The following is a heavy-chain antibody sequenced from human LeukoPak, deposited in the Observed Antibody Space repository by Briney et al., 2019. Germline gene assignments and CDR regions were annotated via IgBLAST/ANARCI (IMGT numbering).Heavy chain of an antibody. CDR3: AGRWSFDY. D-gene: IGHD2-15*01. J-gene: IGHJ4*02. CDR1: GFTLSNDW. V-gene: IGHV3-74*01. CDR2: ISSDGTTT. Sequence: GGSLRLSCAVSGFTLSNDWMHWVRQGPGKGLVWISRISSDGTTTDYADSVKGRFTISRDNAKNTLYLQMDSLRAEDTAVYYCAGRWSFDYWGQGALVTVSS.